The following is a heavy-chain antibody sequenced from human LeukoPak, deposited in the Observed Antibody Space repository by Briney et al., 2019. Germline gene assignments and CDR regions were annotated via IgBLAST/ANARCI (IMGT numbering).Heavy chain of an antibody. J-gene: IGHJ5*02. V-gene: IGHV5-51*01. D-gene: IGHD3-3*01. Sequence: PGESLKISCKGSGYSFTSYWIGWVRQMPGKGLEWMGIIYPGDSDTRYSPSFQGQVTISADKSISTAYLQWSSLKASDTAMYYCARHSWYDFWSGYYGGWFDPWGQGTLVTVSS. CDR2: IYPGDSDT. CDR3: ARHSWYDFWSGYYGGWFDP. CDR1: GYSFTSYW.